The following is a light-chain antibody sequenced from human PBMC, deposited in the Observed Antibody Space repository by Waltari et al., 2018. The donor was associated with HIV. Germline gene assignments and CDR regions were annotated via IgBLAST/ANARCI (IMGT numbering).Light chain of an antibody. CDR1: QSVFTY. V-gene: IGKV3-11*01. Sequence: EIVLTQSPVTLSFSVGERATVSCRASQSVFTYLAWYHQRPGQTPRLLIYDASNRATGIPPRFSASGSGTDFNLTISGLESEDFGLYFCQQRRAWPITFGQGTKVEIK. CDR2: DAS. J-gene: IGKJ2*01. CDR3: QQRRAWPIT.